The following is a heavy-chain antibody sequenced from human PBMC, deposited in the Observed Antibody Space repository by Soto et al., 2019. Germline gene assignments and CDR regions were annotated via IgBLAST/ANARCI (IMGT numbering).Heavy chain of an antibody. CDR3: TSRPSGMTYHAVFDF. V-gene: IGHV3-7*03. D-gene: IGHD2-21*02. CDR2: IKPDGSET. J-gene: IGHJ4*02. CDR1: GLTFSSHW. Sequence: VGSLRLSCAASGLTFSSHWMTWVRQTPGEGLQWVAAIKPDGSETFYVDSVKGRFTISRDNARDSLFLQMDSLRAEDTAVYYCTSRPSGMTYHAVFDFWGQGTLVTVSS.